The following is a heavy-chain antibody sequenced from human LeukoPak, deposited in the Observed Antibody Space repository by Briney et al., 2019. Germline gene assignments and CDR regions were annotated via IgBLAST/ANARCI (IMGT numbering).Heavy chain of an antibody. J-gene: IGHJ4*02. V-gene: IGHV4-59*05. CDR3: ARLSGTEDDYDGG. CDR1: GGSISSFY. CDR2: IYYSGST. Sequence: SETLSLTCTVSGGSISSFYWSWIRQPPGKGLEWIGSIYYSGSTYYNPSLKSRVTISVDTSKNQFSLKLSSVTAADTAVYYCARLSGTEDDYDGGWGQGTLVTVSS. D-gene: IGHD3-16*01.